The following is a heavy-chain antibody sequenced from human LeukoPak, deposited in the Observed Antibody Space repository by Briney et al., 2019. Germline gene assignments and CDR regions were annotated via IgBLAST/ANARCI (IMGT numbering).Heavy chain of an antibody. CDR2: INHSGST. Sequence: PSETLSLTCAVYGVSFSGYYWSWVRQPPGKGLEWVGEINHSGSTNYNPSPKRRVTISVDTSKVPFSLKLSSVTAADTAVYYCARDCFRYCSSTSSYAGLYYYGMDAWGKGTTVTVSS. V-gene: IGHV4-34*01. D-gene: IGHD2-2*01. CDR1: GVSFSGYY. J-gene: IGHJ6*04. CDR3: ARDCFRYCSSTSSYAGLYYYGMDA.